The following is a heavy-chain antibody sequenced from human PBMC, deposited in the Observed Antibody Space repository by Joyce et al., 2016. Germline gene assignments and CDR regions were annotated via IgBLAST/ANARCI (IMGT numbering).Heavy chain of an antibody. D-gene: IGHD6-19*01. J-gene: IGHJ5*02. CDR1: GGFFKTYV. Sequence: QVQLVQSGAEVKKPGSSVKVSCKTSGGFFKTYVIYWVRQAPGQGLGWMGGILPIVGKATYAQKFEGRVTIIADDSTSTVYMELNRLTYDDTAVYFCARDKEGSDNWFDPWGQGTLVTVSS. CDR2: ILPIVGKA. CDR3: ARDKEGSDNWFDP. V-gene: IGHV1-69*01.